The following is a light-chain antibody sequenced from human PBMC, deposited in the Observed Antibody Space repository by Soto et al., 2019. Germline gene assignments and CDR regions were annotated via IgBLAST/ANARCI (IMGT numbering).Light chain of an antibody. CDR2: AAS. V-gene: IGKV3-20*01. CDR1: QSVTSSY. CDR3: QQYGSSPYT. Sequence: EIVLTQSPGTLSLSPGERATLSCRASQSVTSSYLAWYQQKPGQAPRLLIYAASSRATGIPDRFSGSGSGTDFTLTISRLEPEDFAVYYCQQYGSSPYTFDQGTKLEIK. J-gene: IGKJ2*01.